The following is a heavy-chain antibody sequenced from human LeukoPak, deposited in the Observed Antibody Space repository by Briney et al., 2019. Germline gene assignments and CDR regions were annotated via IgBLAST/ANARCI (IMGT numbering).Heavy chain of an antibody. Sequence: GGSLRLSCAASGFTFSSYGMHWVRQAPGKGLEWVAFIRYDGSNKYYADSVKGRFTISRDNTKNTLYLQMNSLRAEDTAVYYCARGYYYDSSGYSAHYYYGMDVWGQGTTVTVSS. CDR3: ARGYYYDSSGYSAHYYYGMDV. V-gene: IGHV3-30*02. CDR1: GFTFSSYG. CDR2: IRYDGSNK. D-gene: IGHD3-22*01. J-gene: IGHJ6*02.